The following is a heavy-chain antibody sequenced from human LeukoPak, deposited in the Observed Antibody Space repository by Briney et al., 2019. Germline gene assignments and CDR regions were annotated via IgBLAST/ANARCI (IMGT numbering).Heavy chain of an antibody. CDR3: ARTRPFRSIAVAGTRGYYYYMDV. D-gene: IGHD6-19*01. V-gene: IGHV4-4*07. CDR1: GGSISSYY. J-gene: IGHJ6*03. Sequence: KPSETLSLTCTVSGGSISSYYWSWIRQPAGKGLEWIGRIYTSGSTNYNPSLKSRVTMSVDTSKNQFSLKLSSVTAADTAVYYCARTRPFRSIAVAGTRGYYYYMDVWGKGTTVTVS. CDR2: IYTSGST.